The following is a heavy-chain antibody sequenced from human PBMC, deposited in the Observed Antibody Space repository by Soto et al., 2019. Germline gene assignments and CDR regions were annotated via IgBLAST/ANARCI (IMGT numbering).Heavy chain of an antibody. CDR1: GYSFTIYW. CDR2: IYPGDSDT. Sequence: PGESLKVSCNGSGYSFTIYWIGWVLQMPGKGLEWMGIIYPGDSDTRYSPSFQGQVTISADKSISTAYLQWSSLKASDTAMYYCARPTTVTNVDSELVWGQGTMVTVSS. J-gene: IGHJ3*01. CDR3: ARPTTVTNVDSELV. D-gene: IGHD4-17*01. V-gene: IGHV5-51*01.